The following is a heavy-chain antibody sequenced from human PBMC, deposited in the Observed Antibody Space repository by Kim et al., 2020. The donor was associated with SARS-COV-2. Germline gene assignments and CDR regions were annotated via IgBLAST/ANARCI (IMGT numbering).Heavy chain of an antibody. Sequence: SETLSLTCGVYGGSGGSFSDYYWSWIRQSPGRGPEWIGEIFPRGSAYYNPSLRSRVTISVDTSNNQFSLEVTSVTAADAGVYFCARARGVPRQGYYYYYGMDVWGQGTSVTVSS. CDR3: ARARGVPRQGYYYYYGMDV. CDR2: IFPRGSA. CDR1: GGSGGSFSDYY. D-gene: IGHD3-10*01. V-gene: IGHV4-34*12. J-gene: IGHJ6*02.